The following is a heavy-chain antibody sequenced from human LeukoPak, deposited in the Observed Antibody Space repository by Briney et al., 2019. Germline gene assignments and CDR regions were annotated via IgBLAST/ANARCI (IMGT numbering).Heavy chain of an antibody. Sequence: SETLSLTCTVSGGSISSHYWSWIRQPPGKGLEWIGYIYYSGSTNYNPSLKSRVTISVDTSKNQFSLKLSSVTAADTAAYYCARARTGYYFDYWGQETLVTVSS. CDR3: ARARTGYYFDY. D-gene: IGHD3-9*01. V-gene: IGHV4-59*11. CDR2: IYYSGST. CDR1: GGSISSHY. J-gene: IGHJ4*02.